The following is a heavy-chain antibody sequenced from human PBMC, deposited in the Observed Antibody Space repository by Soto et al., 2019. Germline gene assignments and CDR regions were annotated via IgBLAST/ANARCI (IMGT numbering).Heavy chain of an antibody. V-gene: IGHV3-74*01. Sequence: GGSLRLSCAASGFTFSSHWMHWVRHVPGKQFVWVARINTYGTDTECADSVKGRFTISRDNAKNTLFLQMNSLRDEDTAVYYCARDRPDFFDPSGVDQTMFDTWGQGVPVTVS. J-gene: IGHJ5*02. CDR1: GFTFSSHW. CDR2: INTYGTDT. D-gene: IGHD2-8*01. CDR3: ARDRPDFFDPSGVDQTMFDT.